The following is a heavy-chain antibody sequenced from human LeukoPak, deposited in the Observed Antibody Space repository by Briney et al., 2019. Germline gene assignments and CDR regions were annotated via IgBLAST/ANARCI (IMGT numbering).Heavy chain of an antibody. Sequence: GGSLRLSCAASGFTFSSYWMNWVRQAPGKGLVWVSCINSDGSSTTYADSVKGRFTISRDNAKNTLYLQMNSLRAEDTALYHCARGGLTAAGTDYWGQGTLVTVSS. CDR3: ARGGLTAAGTDY. V-gene: IGHV3-74*01. CDR2: INSDGSST. CDR1: GFTFSSYW. D-gene: IGHD6-13*01. J-gene: IGHJ4*02.